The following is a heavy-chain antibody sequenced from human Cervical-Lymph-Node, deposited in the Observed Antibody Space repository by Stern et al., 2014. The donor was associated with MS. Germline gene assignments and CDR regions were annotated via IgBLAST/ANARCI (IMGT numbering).Heavy chain of an antibody. CDR3: AREIRGSGSYEYYYGMDV. J-gene: IGHJ6*02. Sequence: VHLVESGAEVKQPGSSVKVSCKASGGTFSSYAISWVRQAPGQGLEWMGGIIPIFGTANYAQKFQGRVTITADESTSTAYMELSSLRSEDTAVYYCAREIRGSGSYEYYYGMDVWGQGTTVTVSS. V-gene: IGHV1-69*01. D-gene: IGHD1-26*01. CDR1: GGTFSSYA. CDR2: IIPIFGTA.